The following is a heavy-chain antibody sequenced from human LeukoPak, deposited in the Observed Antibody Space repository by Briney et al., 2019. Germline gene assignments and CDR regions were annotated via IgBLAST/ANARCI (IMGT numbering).Heavy chain of an antibody. CDR2: ISGSGGST. D-gene: IGHD5-18*01. CDR1: GFTFSSYA. CDR3: AKGQLWFVFDP. V-gene: IGHV3-23*01. Sequence: GGSLRLSCAASGFTFSSYAMSWVRQAPGKGLGWVSAISGSGGSTCYADSVKGRFTISRDNSKNTLYLQMNSLRAEDTAVYYCAKGQLWFVFDPWGQGTLVTVSS. J-gene: IGHJ5*02.